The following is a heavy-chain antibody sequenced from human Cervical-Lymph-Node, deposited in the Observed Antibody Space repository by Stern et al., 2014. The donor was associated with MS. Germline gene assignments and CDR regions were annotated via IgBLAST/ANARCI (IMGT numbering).Heavy chain of an antibody. J-gene: IGHJ5*02. CDR2: INPKNGDT. D-gene: IGHD5-24*01. Sequence: VQLVESGAEVKKPGASVKVSCETSGFRFTDYYIHWVRQAPGQGLEWMGCINPKNGDTHSAQKFQGRFTMTRDTSISTAYMERNSLKSDDTAMYYCGRGIKTFDPWGQGTLVTVSS. CDR3: GRGIKTFDP. CDR1: GFRFTDYY. V-gene: IGHV1-2*02.